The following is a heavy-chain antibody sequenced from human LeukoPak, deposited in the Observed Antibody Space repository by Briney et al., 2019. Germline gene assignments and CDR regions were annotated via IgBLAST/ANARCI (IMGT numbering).Heavy chain of an antibody. CDR3: AKDPALGYSYGRPQYFQH. V-gene: IGHV3-30*18. D-gene: IGHD5-18*01. CDR2: ISYDGSNK. Sequence: GGSLRLSCAASGFTFSSYGMHWVRQAPGKGLEWVAVISYDGSNKYYADSVKGRFTISRDNSKNTLYLQMNSLRAEDTAVNYCAKDPALGYSYGRPQYFQHWGQGTLVTVSS. CDR1: GFTFSSYG. J-gene: IGHJ1*01.